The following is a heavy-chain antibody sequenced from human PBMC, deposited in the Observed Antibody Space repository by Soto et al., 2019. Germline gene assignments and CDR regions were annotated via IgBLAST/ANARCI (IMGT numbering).Heavy chain of an antibody. CDR1: GFTFSSYG. J-gene: IGHJ4*02. CDR3: AKDTYYHDSSGYYVFEY. V-gene: IGHV3-30*18. D-gene: IGHD3-22*01. Sequence: QVQLVESGGGVVQPGRSLRLSCAASGFTFSSYGMHWVRQAPDKGLEWVAVISYDGSNKYYADSVKGRFTISRDNSKNTVYLQMNSLRAEDTAVYYCAKDTYYHDSSGYYVFEYWGQGTLVTVSS. CDR2: ISYDGSNK.